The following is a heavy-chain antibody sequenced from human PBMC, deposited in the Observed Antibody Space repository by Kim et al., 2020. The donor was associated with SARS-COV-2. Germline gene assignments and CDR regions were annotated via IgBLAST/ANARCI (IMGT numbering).Heavy chain of an antibody. V-gene: IGHV1-8*01. J-gene: IGHJ4*02. CDR3: ARGPHPDTYIRSGCYYGY. Sequence: ASVKVSCKASGYTFVSYDINWVRQVPGQGLEWMGWMNPRTGNTGYAQKFQGRVTMTRDTSVTTAYMELSGLTSEDTAVYFCARGPHPDTYIRSGCYYGYWGQGTLVTVSS. CDR1: GYTFVSYD. CDR2: MNPRTGNT. D-gene: IGHD3-22*01.